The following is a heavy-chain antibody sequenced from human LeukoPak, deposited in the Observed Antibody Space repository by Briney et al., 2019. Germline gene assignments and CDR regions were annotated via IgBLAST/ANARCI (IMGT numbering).Heavy chain of an antibody. J-gene: IGHJ4*02. Sequence: PGGSLRLSCAASGFTFSSYAMHWVRQAPGKGLEYVSAISSNGGSTYYANSVKGRFTISRDNSKNTLYLQMGSLRAEDMAVYYCARSYYDFWSGYPYDYWGQGTLVTVSS. D-gene: IGHD3-3*01. CDR3: ARSYYDFWSGYPYDY. CDR1: GFTFSSYA. V-gene: IGHV3-64*01. CDR2: ISSNGGST.